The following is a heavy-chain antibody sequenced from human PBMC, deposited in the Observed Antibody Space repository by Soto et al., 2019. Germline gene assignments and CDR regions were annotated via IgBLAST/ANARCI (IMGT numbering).Heavy chain of an antibody. D-gene: IGHD5-12*01. Sequence: PSETLSLTCTVSGGSISSGDYYWSWIRQPPGKGLEWIWYIYYSGSTYYNPSLKSRVTISVDTSKNQFSLKLSSVTAADTAVYYCARDAATMVGWFDPWGQGTLVTVSS. J-gene: IGHJ5*02. CDR2: IYYSGST. V-gene: IGHV4-30-4*01. CDR1: GGSISSGDYY. CDR3: ARDAATMVGWFDP.